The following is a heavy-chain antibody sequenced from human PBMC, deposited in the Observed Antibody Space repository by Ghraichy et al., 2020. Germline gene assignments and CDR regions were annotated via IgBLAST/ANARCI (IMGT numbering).Heavy chain of an antibody. CDR2: ITGNSGTT. V-gene: IGHV3-23*01. Sequence: LSLTCAASGFTFSSYGMSWVRQAPGKGLEWVSSITGNSGTTYYADSVKGRFTISRDNSKNTLYLQMNSLRAEDTAVYYCAKSPSETYFVWGSYRTDYWGQGTLVTASS. J-gene: IGHJ4*02. CDR3: AKSPSETYFVWGSYRTDY. D-gene: IGHD3-16*02. CDR1: GFTFSSYG.